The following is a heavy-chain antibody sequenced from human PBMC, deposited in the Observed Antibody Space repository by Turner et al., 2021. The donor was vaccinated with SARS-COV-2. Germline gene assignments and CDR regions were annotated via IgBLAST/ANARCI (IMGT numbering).Heavy chain of an antibody. CDR3: ATDSYVNF. CDR1: GYTFTGYD. CDR2: INPNSGAT. J-gene: IGHJ4*02. D-gene: IGHD5-18*01. Sequence: QLVQSGAVVKEPWASGKVPCKASGYTFTGYDMHLVREATGQGVEWMGWINPNSGATNNAQKFKCRVTMTRDTSISTAYVELSRLRADDTAVYYCATDSYVNFWGQGTLVTVSS. V-gene: IGHV1-2*02.